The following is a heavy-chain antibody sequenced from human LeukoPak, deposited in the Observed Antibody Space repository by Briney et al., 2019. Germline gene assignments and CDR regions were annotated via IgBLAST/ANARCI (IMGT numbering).Heavy chain of an antibody. D-gene: IGHD4-17*01. V-gene: IGHV3-30*02. CDR3: AKCGDYGDYVYFDY. J-gene: IGHJ4*02. CDR1: GFTFNNYW. CDR2: IRYDGSNK. Sequence: GGSLRLSCAASGFTFNNYWMHWVRQAPGKGLEWVAFIRYDGSNKYYADSVKGRFTISRDNSKNTLYLQMNSLRAEDTAVYYCAKCGDYGDYVYFDYWGQGTLVTVSS.